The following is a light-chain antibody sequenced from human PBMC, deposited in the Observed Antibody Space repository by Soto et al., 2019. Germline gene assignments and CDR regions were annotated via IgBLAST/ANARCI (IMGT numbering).Light chain of an antibody. CDR2: KAS. CDR1: QSISIG. Sequence: DIQMTQSPSTLAASVGDRVTITCRASQSISIGLAWYQQKPGKAPKLLIYKASTLESGVPSRFSGSGSGAEFTLTINSLQPDDFASYYCQYYNYYVWAFGQGTKVESK. CDR3: QYYNYYVWA. V-gene: IGKV1-5*03. J-gene: IGKJ1*01.